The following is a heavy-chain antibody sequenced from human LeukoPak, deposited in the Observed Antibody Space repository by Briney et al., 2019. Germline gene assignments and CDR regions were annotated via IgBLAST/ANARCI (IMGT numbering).Heavy chain of an antibody. CDR3: AEGIAAAGR. Sequence: GRSLRLSCAASGFTFSNYGMNWVRQAPGKGLEWVAVISYDGSNEYYADSVRGRFTISRDNSKSTLYLQMNSLRTEDTAVYYCAEGIAAAGRWGQGTLVTVSS. J-gene: IGHJ4*02. CDR2: ISYDGSNE. V-gene: IGHV3-30*18. CDR1: GFTFSNYG. D-gene: IGHD6-13*01.